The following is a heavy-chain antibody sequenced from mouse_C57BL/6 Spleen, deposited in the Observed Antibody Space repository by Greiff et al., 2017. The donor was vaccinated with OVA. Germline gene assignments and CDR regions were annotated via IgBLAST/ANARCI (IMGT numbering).Heavy chain of an antibody. V-gene: IGHV1-80*01. CDR1: GYAFSSYW. J-gene: IGHJ1*03. CDR3: ARDGSSLWYFDV. Sequence: VQLQQSGAELVKPGASVKISCKASGYAFSSYWMNWVKQRPGKGLEWIGRIYPGDGDTNYNGKFKGKATLTADKSSSTAYMQLSSLTSEDSAVYFCARDGSSLWYFDVWGTGTTVTVSS. D-gene: IGHD1-1*01. CDR2: IYPGDGDT.